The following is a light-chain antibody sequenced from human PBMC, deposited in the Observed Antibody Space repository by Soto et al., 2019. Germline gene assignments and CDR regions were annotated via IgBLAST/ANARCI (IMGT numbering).Light chain of an antibody. Sequence: DIQMTQSPSTLSASVGDRVTITCRASQSLNSWLAWYQHKPGKAPKLLIHKASILASGVPSRFSSSDSRAAFTLTLVSLHPDDFASYYRQHYMGYSGMFGQGTKVDIK. V-gene: IGKV1-5*03. CDR1: QSLNSW. CDR2: KAS. CDR3: QHYMGYSGM. J-gene: IGKJ1*01.